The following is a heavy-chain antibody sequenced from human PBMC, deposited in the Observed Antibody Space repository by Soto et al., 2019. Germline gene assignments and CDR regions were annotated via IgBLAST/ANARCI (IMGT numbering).Heavy chain of an antibody. Sequence: QVQLQESGPGLVKPSETLSLTCPVAGGSISSYYWSLIRQPQGKGLEWIGDIYYSGSTNYNPTLKSRVTISVDTSKNQFSLKLSSVTAADTAVYYCARVKAWKFDYWGQGTLVTVSS. CDR3: ARVKAWKFDY. V-gene: IGHV4-59*01. CDR2: IYYSGST. D-gene: IGHD1-1*01. CDR1: GGSISSYY. J-gene: IGHJ4*02.